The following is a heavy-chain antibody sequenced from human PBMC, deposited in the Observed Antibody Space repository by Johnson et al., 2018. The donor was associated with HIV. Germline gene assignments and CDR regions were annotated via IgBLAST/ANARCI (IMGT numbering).Heavy chain of an antibody. V-gene: IGHV3-23*04. CDR2: ISGSGGST. D-gene: IGHD6-13*01. J-gene: IGHJ3*02. CDR1: GLTFSDYA. Sequence: VQLVESGGGLVQPGGSLRLSCAASGLTFSDYAMSWVRQAPGKGLEWVSAISGSGGSTYYADSVKGRFTLSRDNSKNTLYLQMNSLGAEDMAVYYCAKELIAAAGTSSFDIWGQGTMVTVSS. CDR3: AKELIAAAGTSSFDI.